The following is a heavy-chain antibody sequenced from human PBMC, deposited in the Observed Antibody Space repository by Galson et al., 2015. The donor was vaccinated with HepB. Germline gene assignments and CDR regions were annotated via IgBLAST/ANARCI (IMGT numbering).Heavy chain of an antibody. CDR2: ISYDGSNK. CDR3: ARDYGDYKYYFDY. J-gene: IGHJ4*02. Sequence: SLRLSCAASGFTFSSYAMHWVRQAPGKGLEWVAVISYDGSNKYYADSVKGRFTISRDNSKNTLYLQMNSLRAEDTSVYYCARDYGDYKYYFDYWGQGTLVTVSS. CDR1: GFTFSSYA. D-gene: IGHD4-17*01. V-gene: IGHV3-30-3*01.